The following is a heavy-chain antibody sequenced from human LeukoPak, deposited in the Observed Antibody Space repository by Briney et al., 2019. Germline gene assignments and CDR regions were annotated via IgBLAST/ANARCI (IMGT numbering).Heavy chain of an antibody. CDR3: ARDVGKAYFDY. V-gene: IGHV3-21*01. Sequence: GGSLRLSCAASGFTFSSYGMKWVRQAPGKGLEWVSSISSSSVYIYYADSVKGRFTISRDNAKNSLYLQMASLRAEDTAVYYCARDVGKAYFDYWGQGTLVTVSS. CDR1: GFTFSSYG. CDR2: ISSSSVYI. J-gene: IGHJ4*02. D-gene: IGHD2-15*01.